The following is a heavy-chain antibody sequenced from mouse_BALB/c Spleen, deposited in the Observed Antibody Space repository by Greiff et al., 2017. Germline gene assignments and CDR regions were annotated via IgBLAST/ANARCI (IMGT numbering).Heavy chain of an antibody. D-gene: IGHD2-3*01. V-gene: IGHV1S137*01. Sequence: QVQLQQSGAELVRPGVLVKISCKGSGYTFTDYAMHWVKQSHAKSLEWIGVISTYYGDASYNQKFKGKATMTVDKSSSTAYMELARLTSEDSAIYYCARAMGGLLPSWFAYWGQGTLVTVSA. J-gene: IGHJ3*01. CDR2: ISTYYGDA. CDR3: ARAMGGLLPSWFAY. CDR1: GYTFTDYA.